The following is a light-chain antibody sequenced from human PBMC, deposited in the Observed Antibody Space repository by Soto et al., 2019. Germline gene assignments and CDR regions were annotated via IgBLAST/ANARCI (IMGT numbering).Light chain of an antibody. V-gene: IGKV3-15*01. Sequence: EIVMTQSPATLSVSPGQRATLSCRASQSVISHLAWYQHKPGQAPRLLIYEAPTRATGIPGRFTGSGSGTEFTLSISSLQSDDCAVYYCQQCSNWPLTFGGGTKVEIK. CDR3: QQCSNWPLT. CDR1: QSVISH. CDR2: EAP. J-gene: IGKJ4*01.